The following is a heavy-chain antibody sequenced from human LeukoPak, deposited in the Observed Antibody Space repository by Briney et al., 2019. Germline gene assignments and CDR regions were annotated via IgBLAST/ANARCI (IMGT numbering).Heavy chain of an antibody. D-gene: IGHD3-16*01. V-gene: IGHV3-30*04. CDR1: GFTFSSYA. J-gene: IGHJ4*02. Sequence: GRSLRLYCAASGFTFSSYAMHWVRQAPGKGLEWVAVISYDGSNKYYADSVKGRFTISRDNSKNTLYLQMNSLRAEDTAVYYCARRPYYDYVWGSSDYWGQGTLVTVSS. CDR2: ISYDGSNK. CDR3: ARRPYYDYVWGSSDY.